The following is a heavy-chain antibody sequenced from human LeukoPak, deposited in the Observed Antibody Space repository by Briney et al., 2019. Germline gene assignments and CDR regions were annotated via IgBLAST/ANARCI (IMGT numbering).Heavy chain of an antibody. CDR1: GYTFTAYY. CDR2: INPNSGGT. J-gene: IGHJ1*01. D-gene: IGHD2-8*02. Sequence: ASVKVSCKASGYTFTAYYIHWLRQAPGQGLEWLGWINPNSGGTNYGQKFQGRGTVTTNTSISTAYMDLSRLTSDDSAVYFCARGGTGTRYFQHWGQGALVTVSS. V-gene: IGHV1-2*02. CDR3: ARGGTGTRYFQH.